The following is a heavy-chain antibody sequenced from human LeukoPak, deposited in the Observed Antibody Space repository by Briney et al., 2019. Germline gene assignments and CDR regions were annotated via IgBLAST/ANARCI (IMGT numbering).Heavy chain of an antibody. Sequence: GGSLRLSCAASKFTFSDYYTTWVRQAPGKGPEWVAYMDQFGTEIKYLDSVKGRFTISRDNAKNSLYLWMTSLTADDTAVYYCARGTYYYEFWGQGTLVIVSS. CDR1: KFTFSDYY. CDR3: ARGTYYYEF. CDR2: MDQFGTEI. V-gene: IGHV3-7*04. D-gene: IGHD3/OR15-3a*01. J-gene: IGHJ4*02.